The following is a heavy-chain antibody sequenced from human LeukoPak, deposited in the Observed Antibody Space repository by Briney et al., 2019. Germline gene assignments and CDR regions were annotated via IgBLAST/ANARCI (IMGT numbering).Heavy chain of an antibody. J-gene: IGHJ6*03. D-gene: IGHD4-11*01. CDR2: ISAYNGNT. CDR1: GYTFTSYG. CDR3: ARVPSTVPSYYMDV. V-gene: IGHV1-18*01. Sequence: ASVKVSCKASGYTFTSYGISWVRQAPGQGLEWMGWISAYNGNTNYAQKLQGRVTMTTDTSTSTAYMELRSLRSDDTAVYYCARVPSTVPSYYMDVWGKGTTVTVSS.